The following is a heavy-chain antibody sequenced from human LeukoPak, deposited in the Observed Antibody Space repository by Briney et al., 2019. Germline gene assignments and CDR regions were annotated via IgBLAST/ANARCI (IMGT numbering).Heavy chain of an antibody. CDR1: GDTFTTYA. V-gene: IGHV1-69*06. J-gene: IGHJ5*02. Sequence: SVKVSCKASGDTFTTYAIIWVRQALGQGLEWMGGIIPMFDTPNYAQRLQGRVTITADKSTKTAYMELTSLRSEDTAVYYCARAGIPGYCTNVTCSNWLDPWGQGTLVTVSS. CDR2: IIPMFDTP. D-gene: IGHD2-8*01. CDR3: ARAGIPGYCTNVTCSNWLDP.